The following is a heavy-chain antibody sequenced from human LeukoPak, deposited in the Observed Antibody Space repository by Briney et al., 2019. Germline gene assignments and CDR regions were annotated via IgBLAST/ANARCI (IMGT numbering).Heavy chain of an antibody. CDR3: AKVSQIVVVVAASDY. D-gene: IGHD2-15*01. Sequence: QPGGSLRLSCAASGFTFSSYGMHWVRQAPGKGLEWVAFIRYDGSNKYYADSVKGRFTISRDNSKNTLYLQMNSLRAEDTAVYYCAKVSQIVVVVAASDYWGRGTLVTVSS. CDR2: IRYDGSNK. J-gene: IGHJ4*02. V-gene: IGHV3-30*02. CDR1: GFTFSSYG.